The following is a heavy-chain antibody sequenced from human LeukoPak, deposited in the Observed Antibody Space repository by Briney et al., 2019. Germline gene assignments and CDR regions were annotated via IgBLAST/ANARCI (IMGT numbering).Heavy chain of an antibody. J-gene: IGHJ4*02. D-gene: IGHD6-19*01. CDR1: GFTFSSYW. V-gene: IGHV3-21*01. CDR3: ARDRAAVAGPS. CDR2: ISSSSSYI. Sequence: GGSLRLSCAASGFTFSSYWMHWVRQAPGKGLEWVSSISSSSSYIYYADSVKGRFTISRDNAKNSLYLQMNSLRAEDTAVYYCARDRAAVAGPSWGQGTLVTVSS.